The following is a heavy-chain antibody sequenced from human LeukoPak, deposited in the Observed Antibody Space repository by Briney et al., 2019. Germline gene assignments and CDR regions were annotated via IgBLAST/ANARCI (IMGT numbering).Heavy chain of an antibody. D-gene: IGHD6-13*01. J-gene: IGHJ5*02. CDR2: IYHSGST. CDR1: GYSISSGYY. CDR3: ARRAGSGWFDP. Sequence: PPETLSLTCTVSGYSISSGYYWGWIRQPPGKGLEWIGSIYHSGSTYYNPSLKSRVTISVDTSKNQFSLKLSSVTAADTAVYYCARRAGSGWFDPWGQGTLVTVSS. V-gene: IGHV4-38-2*02.